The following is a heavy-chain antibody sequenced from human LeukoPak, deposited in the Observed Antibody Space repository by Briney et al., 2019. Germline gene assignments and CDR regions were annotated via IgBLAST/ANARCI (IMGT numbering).Heavy chain of an antibody. J-gene: IGHJ3*02. Sequence: PGGSLRLSCAASTFTFSNFWMSWVRQVAGKGLEWVLSISSSSSYIYYADSVKGRFTISRGNAKNSLYLQMNSLRAEDTAVYYCARDDYDSSGYSGAFDIWGQGTMVTVSS. CDR3: ARDDYDSSGYSGAFDI. CDR1: TFTFSNFW. D-gene: IGHD3-22*01. CDR2: ISSSSSYI. V-gene: IGHV3-21*01.